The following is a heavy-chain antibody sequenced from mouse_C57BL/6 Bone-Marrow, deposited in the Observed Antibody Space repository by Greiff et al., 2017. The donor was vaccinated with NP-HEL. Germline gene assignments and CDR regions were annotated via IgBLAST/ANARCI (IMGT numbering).Heavy chain of an antibody. CDR1: GFTFSSYA. CDR3: ARDPSAYYYGSSYESYWYFDV. J-gene: IGHJ1*03. V-gene: IGHV5-4*01. D-gene: IGHD1-1*01. CDR2: ISDGGSYT. Sequence: EVKLVESGGGLVKPGGSLKLSCAASGFTFSSYAMSWVRQTPEKRLEWVATISDGGSYTYYPDNVKGRFTISRDNAKNNLYLQMSHLKSEDTAMYYCARDPSAYYYGSSYESYWYFDVWGTGTTVTVSS.